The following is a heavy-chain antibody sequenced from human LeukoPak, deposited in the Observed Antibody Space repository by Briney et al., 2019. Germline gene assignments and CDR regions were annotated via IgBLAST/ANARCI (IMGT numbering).Heavy chain of an antibody. CDR1: GFTFSSYS. J-gene: IGHJ6*03. V-gene: IGHV3-21*01. D-gene: IGHD2-2*01. CDR3: ARLGIVVVPAAPSEGYYYMDV. Sequence: GGSLRLSCAASGFTFSSYSMNWVRQAPGKGLEWVSAISSSSSHLHYADSVKGRFTISRDDAKNSLYLQMNSLRAEDTAVYYCARLGIVVVPAAPSEGYYYMDVWGKGTTVTVSS. CDR2: ISSSSSHL.